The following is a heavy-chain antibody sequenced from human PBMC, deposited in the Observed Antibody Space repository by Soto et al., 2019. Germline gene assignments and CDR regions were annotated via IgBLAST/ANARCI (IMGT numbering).Heavy chain of an antibody. Sequence: PGGSLRLSCAASGFTFSSYSMNWVRQAPGKGLEWVSSISSSSSYIYYADSVKGRFTISRDNAKNSLYLQMNSLRAEDTAVYYCARDQPGYSYGYGLGYSGQATLVTVSS. J-gene: IGHJ4*02. D-gene: IGHD5-18*01. V-gene: IGHV3-21*01. CDR1: GFTFSSYS. CDR3: ARDQPGYSYGYGLGY. CDR2: ISSSSSYI.